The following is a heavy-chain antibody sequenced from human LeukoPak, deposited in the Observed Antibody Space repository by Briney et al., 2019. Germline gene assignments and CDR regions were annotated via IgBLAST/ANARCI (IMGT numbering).Heavy chain of an antibody. CDR1: GFTVSSYA. J-gene: IGHJ4*02. V-gene: IGHV3-15*01. CDR2: IKSKTDGGTT. D-gene: IGHD3-16*02. Sequence: GGSVRLSCAASGFTVSSYAMLWVRHAPGKGLEWVGRIKSKTDGGTTDYSAPVKGRFTISRDDSKNTQYLQMNSLKTEDTAVYYCTKARIMITFGGVIVYYFDYWGQGTLVTVSS. CDR3: TKARIMITFGGVIVYYFDY.